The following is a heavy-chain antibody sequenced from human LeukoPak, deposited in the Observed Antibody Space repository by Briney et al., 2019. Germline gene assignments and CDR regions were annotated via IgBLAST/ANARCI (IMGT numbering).Heavy chain of an antibody. D-gene: IGHD2-15*01. Sequence: GESLKISCKGSGYSFTSYWIGWVRQMPGKGLEWMGIIYPGVSDTRYSPSFQGQVTISADKSISTAYLQWSSLKASDTAMYYCARRGYCSGGSCHSAHFDYWGQGTLVTVSS. CDR3: ARRGYCSGGSCHSAHFDY. CDR2: IYPGVSDT. V-gene: IGHV5-51*01. J-gene: IGHJ4*02. CDR1: GYSFTSYW.